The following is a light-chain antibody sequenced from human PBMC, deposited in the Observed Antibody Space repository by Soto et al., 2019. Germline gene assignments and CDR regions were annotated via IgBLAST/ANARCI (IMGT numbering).Light chain of an antibody. CDR3: SSYKSNSPYV. CDR1: SSDVGGYNY. CDR2: EVN. J-gene: IGLJ1*01. Sequence: QSVLTQPASVSGSPGQSITISCTGTSSDVGGYNYVSWYQQHPGKAPKLMIYEVNNRPSGVSNRFSGSKSGNTASLTISGLQAEDEADYYCSSYKSNSPYVFGTGTKVTVL. V-gene: IGLV2-14*01.